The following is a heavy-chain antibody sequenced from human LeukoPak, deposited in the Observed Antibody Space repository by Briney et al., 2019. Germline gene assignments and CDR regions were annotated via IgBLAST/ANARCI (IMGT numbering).Heavy chain of an antibody. V-gene: IGHV4-4*07. Sequence: SETLSLTCTVSGGSIGSYYWSWIRQPAGKGLEWIGRIYTSGSTNYNPSLKSRVTMSVDTSKNQFSLKLSSVTAADTAVYYCARSFGNYYDRSGYEDYWGQGTLVTVSS. CDR1: GGSIGSYY. J-gene: IGHJ4*02. D-gene: IGHD3-22*01. CDR3: ARSFGNYYDRSGYEDY. CDR2: IYTSGST.